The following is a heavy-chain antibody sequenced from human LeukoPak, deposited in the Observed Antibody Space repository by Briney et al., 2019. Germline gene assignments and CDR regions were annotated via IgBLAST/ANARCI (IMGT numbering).Heavy chain of an antibody. CDR1: GFTFINYA. Sequence: GGSLRLSCAASGFTFINYAMTWVRQAPGKGLEWVSGISGSGGSTYYADSVKGRFTISRDNSKNTLYLLLNNLRAEDTAVYYCARGTYCSPTSCQRVDHWGQGALFTVSS. CDR2: ISGSGGST. D-gene: IGHD2-2*01. CDR3: ARGTYCSPTSCQRVDH. J-gene: IGHJ4*02. V-gene: IGHV3-23*01.